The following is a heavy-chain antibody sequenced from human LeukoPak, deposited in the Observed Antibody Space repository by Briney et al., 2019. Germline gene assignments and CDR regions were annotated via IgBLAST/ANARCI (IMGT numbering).Heavy chain of an antibody. CDR1: GYTFTGYY. J-gene: IGHJ4*02. V-gene: IGHV1-2*02. CDR3: ARLSTVVTHFDY. D-gene: IGHD4-23*01. Sequence: ASVKVSCKASGYTFTGYYMHWVRQAPGQGLEWMGWINPNSGGTNYAQKFQDRVTMARDTSISTAYMELSRLRSDDTAVYYCARLSTVVTHFDYWGQGTLVTVSS. CDR2: INPNSGGT.